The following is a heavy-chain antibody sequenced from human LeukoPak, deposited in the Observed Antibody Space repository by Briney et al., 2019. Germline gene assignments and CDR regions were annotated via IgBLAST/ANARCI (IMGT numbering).Heavy chain of an antibody. CDR3: ARDPPTYYDFWSGSSGDYYYYMDV. CDR2: IIPIFGTA. D-gene: IGHD3-3*01. J-gene: IGHJ6*03. CDR1: GGTFSSYA. Sequence: ASVKVSCKASGGTFSSYAISWVRQAPGQGLEWMGGIIPIFGTANHAQKFQGRVTITADESTSTAYMELSSLRSEDTAVYYCARDPPTYYDFWSGSSGDYYYYMDVWGKGTTVTVSS. V-gene: IGHV1-69*13.